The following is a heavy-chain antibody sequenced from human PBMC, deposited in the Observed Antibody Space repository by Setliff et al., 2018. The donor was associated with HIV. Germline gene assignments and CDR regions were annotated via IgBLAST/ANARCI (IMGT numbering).Heavy chain of an antibody. CDR2: IITIFGKG. CDR3: ARSGTHLEESRGSSGWVSAAFDI. J-gene: IGHJ3*02. CDR1: GGTFSSYA. Sequence: SVKVSCKASGGTFSSYAINWVRQAPGQGLEWMGGIITIFGKGNYAQKFQGRVTITADESTSTGYMELSSLRSEDTAVDYCARSGTHLEESRGSSGWVSAAFDIWGQGTMVTVSS. D-gene: IGHD6-19*01. V-gene: IGHV1-69*13.